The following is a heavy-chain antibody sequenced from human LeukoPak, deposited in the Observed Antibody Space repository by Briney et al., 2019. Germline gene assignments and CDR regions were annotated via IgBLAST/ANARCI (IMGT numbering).Heavy chain of an antibody. CDR2: IGSTSHFR. J-gene: IGHJ4*02. V-gene: IGHV3-21*01. D-gene: IGHD2-21*02. Sequence: GGSLRLSCAASGFTFRNYSMNWVRQAPGKGLEWVSSIGSTSHFRYYADSLKGRVTISRDNAKNSLYLQMSSLRVEDTAVYYCARSCDGDCYYDYWGQGTLVTVSS. CDR1: GFTFRNYS. CDR3: ARSCDGDCYYDY.